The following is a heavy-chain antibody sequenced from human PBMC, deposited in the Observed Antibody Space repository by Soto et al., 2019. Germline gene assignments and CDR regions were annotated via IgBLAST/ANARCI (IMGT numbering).Heavy chain of an antibody. Sequence: QVQLVQSGAEVKKPGSSVKVSCKASGGTFSSYAISWVRQAPGQGLEWMGGIIPIFGTANYAEKFQGRVTITADESTSTASMELSSLRSEDTAVYYCAREVDYCSGGSCYYYYGMDVWGQGTTVTVS. V-gene: IGHV1-69*01. CDR3: AREVDYCSGGSCYYYYGMDV. D-gene: IGHD2-15*01. CDR2: IIPIFGTA. CDR1: GGTFSSYA. J-gene: IGHJ6*02.